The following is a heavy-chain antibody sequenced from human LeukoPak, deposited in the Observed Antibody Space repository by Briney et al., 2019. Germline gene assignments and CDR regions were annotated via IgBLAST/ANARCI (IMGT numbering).Heavy chain of an antibody. V-gene: IGHV5-51*01. J-gene: IGHJ4*02. D-gene: IGHD2-2*01. CDR2: IYPGDSDT. Sequence: GESLQISCQGSGYSFTSYWTGWVRQMPGKGLEWMGIIYPGDSDTRYSPSFQGQVTISADKSISTAYLQWSSLKASDTAMYYCARHGGYCSSTSCYDYWGQGTLVTVSS. CDR3: ARHGGYCSSTSCYDY. CDR1: GYSFTSYW.